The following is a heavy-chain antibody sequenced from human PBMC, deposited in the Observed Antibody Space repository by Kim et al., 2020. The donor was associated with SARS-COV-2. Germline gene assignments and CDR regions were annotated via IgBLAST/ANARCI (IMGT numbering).Heavy chain of an antibody. V-gene: IGHV2-70*01. D-gene: IGHD4-17*01. Sequence: TSLKTRLTISKDTSKNQVVLTMTNMDPVDTATYYCARISGFPLGDYLFDYWGQGTLVTVSS. CDR3: ARISGFPLGDYLFDY. J-gene: IGHJ4*02.